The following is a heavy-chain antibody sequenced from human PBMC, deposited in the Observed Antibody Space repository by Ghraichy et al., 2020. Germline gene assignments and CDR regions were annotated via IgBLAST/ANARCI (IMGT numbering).Heavy chain of an antibody. CDR3: AHSPPDCSRRRCFLSNWFYP. D-gene: IGHD2-15*01. V-gene: IGHV2-5*02. CDR1: GFSLSTSGVG. Sequence: SGPTLVKPTQTLTLTCTFSGFSLSTSGVGVGWIRQPPGKALEWLALIYWDDDKRYSPSLKSRLTNTKDTSKKQVVLTMTNMDTVDTATYYCAHSPPDCSRRRCFLSNWFYPWGQGTLVTVSS. J-gene: IGHJ5*02. CDR2: IYWDDDK.